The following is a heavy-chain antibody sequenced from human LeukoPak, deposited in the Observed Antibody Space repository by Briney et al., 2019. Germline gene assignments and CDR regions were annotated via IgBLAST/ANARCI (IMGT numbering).Heavy chain of an antibody. Sequence: GGSLRLACAASGFTFSSYAMSWVRQAPGKGLEWVSSVSGSAGRTYFADSVKGRFTISRDNSKNTLYLQMNSLRAEDSAVYYCAKLPNPRWFGESPTFDYWGQGTLVTVSS. CDR3: AKLPNPRWFGESPTFDY. CDR1: GFTFSSYA. J-gene: IGHJ4*02. D-gene: IGHD3-10*01. CDR2: VSGSAGRT. V-gene: IGHV3-23*01.